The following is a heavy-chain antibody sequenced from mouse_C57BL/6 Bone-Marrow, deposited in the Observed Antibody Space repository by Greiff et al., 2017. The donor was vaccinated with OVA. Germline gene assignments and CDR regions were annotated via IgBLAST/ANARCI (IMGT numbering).Heavy chain of an antibody. Sequence: EVQVVESGGGLVQPTGSLKLSCAASGFSFNTYAMNWVRQAPGKGLEWVARIRSKSNNYATYYADSVKDRFTISRDDSESMLYLQMNNLKTEDTAMYYCVGRGPTGYAMDYWGQGTSVTVSS. CDR1: GFSFNTYA. D-gene: IGHD1-1*01. CDR2: IRSKSNNYAT. V-gene: IGHV10-1*01. CDR3: VGRGPTGYAMDY. J-gene: IGHJ4*01.